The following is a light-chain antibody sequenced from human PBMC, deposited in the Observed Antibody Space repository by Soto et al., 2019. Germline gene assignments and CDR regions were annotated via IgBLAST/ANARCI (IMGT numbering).Light chain of an antibody. J-gene: IGKJ1*01. CDR2: GAS. V-gene: IGKV3-20*01. CDR3: QQYGSSPPWT. Sequence: EIVLTQSPGTLSLSPGERATLSCRASRSVSSDYLAWYQQKPGQAPRLLIYGASSRATGIPDRFSGSGSGTDFPLTISRLEPEDFAVYYCQQYGSSPPWTFGQGTKVEIK. CDR1: RSVSSDY.